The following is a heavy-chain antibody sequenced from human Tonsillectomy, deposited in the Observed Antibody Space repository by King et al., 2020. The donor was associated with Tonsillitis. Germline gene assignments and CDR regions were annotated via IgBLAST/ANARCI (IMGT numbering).Heavy chain of an antibody. CDR1: GVICSMFC. J-gene: IGHJ4*02. V-gene: IGHV3-74*01. CDR2: INSDGSST. CDR3: ARDLLGS. D-gene: IGHD2-15*01. Sequence: VQLVESGGCLVQHGGSVRLSGASSGVICSMFCLHGVGPAPVKRLVWVSRINSDGSSTSYADSVKCRFTISRDNAKNTLYLQMNSLRAEDTAVYYCARDLLGSWGQGTLVTVSS.